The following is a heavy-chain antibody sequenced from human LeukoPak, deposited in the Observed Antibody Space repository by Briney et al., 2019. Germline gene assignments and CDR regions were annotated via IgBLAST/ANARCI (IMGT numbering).Heavy chain of an antibody. Sequence: SETLSLTCTVSGGSISSGDYYWSWIRQPPGKGLEWIGYIYYSGSTYYNPSLKSRVTISVDTSKNQFSLKLSSVTAADTAVYYCARDRVVRGEGTSYWGQGTLVTVSS. J-gene: IGHJ4*02. D-gene: IGHD3-10*01. CDR2: IYYSGST. CDR3: ARDRVVRGEGTSY. CDR1: GGSISSGDYY. V-gene: IGHV4-30-4*01.